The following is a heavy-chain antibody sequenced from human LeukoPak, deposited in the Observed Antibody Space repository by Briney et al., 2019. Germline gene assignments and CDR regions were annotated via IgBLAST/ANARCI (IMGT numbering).Heavy chain of an antibody. V-gene: IGHV4-34*01. CDR2: INHSGAT. J-gene: IGHJ6*02. Sequence: KPSETLSLTCAVYGGSFSDYYWTWIRQSPGKGLEWIGEINHSGATDYNPSLKSRVTISVDTSKNQFSLKVRSVTAADTAVYCCARRVRGVIISFYYYNGIDVWGQGTTVTVSS. CDR3: ARRVRGVIISFYYYNGIDV. CDR1: GGSFSDYY. D-gene: IGHD3-10*01.